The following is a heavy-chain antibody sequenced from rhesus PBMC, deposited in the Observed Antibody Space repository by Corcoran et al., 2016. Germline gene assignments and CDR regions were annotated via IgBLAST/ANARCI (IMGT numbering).Heavy chain of an antibody. Sequence: QVQLQESGPGLTKPSETLSLTCAVSGGSFSRYWWGWLRQPPGKGLEWIGEIKGNSGSTNYNPSLKSRVTISKDASKNQFSLKLSSVTAADTAVYYCARDLYPNRFDVWGPGVLVTVSS. CDR3: ARDLYPNRFDV. CDR2: IKGNSGST. D-gene: IGHD2-21*01. CDR1: GGSFSRYW. V-gene: IGHV4-80*01. J-gene: IGHJ5-1*01.